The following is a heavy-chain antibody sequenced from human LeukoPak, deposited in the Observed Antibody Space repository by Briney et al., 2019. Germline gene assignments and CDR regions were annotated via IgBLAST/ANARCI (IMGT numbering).Heavy chain of an antibody. V-gene: IGHV4-59*01. CDR3: VRRQWELQYFDL. CDR2: IYYSGST. J-gene: IGHJ2*01. Sequence: SETLSLTCTVSGGSISSYYWSWIRQPPGKGLEWIGYIYYSGSTNYNPSLKSRVTISVDTSKNQFSLKLSSVTAADTAVYYCVRRQWELQYFDLWGRGTLVAVSS. CDR1: GGSISSYY. D-gene: IGHD1-26*01.